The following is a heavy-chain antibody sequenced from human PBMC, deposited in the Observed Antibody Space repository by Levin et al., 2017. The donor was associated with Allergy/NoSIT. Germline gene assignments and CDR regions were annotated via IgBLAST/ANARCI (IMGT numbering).Heavy chain of an antibody. CDR2: IKSKTDGGTT. J-gene: IGHJ4*02. V-gene: IGHV3-15*01. CDR3: TTGEQGIIAVAGAGFDY. D-gene: IGHD6-19*01. CDR1: GFTFSNAW. Sequence: GESLKISCAASGFTFSNAWMSWVRQAPGKGLEWVGRIKSKTDGGTTDYAAPVKGRFTISRDDSKNTLYLQMNSLKTEDTAVYYCTTGEQGIIAVAGAGFDYWGQGTLVTVSS.